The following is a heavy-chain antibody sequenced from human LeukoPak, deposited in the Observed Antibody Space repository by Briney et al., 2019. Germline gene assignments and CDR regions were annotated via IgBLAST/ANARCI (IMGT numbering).Heavy chain of an antibody. CDR3: ARDSITILGYFDY. Sequence: SETLSLTCTVSGYSISSGYYWGWIRPPPGKGLEWIGTIYHSGTTYYNPSLGSRVTISLDTSKNQFSLNLSSVTAADTAVYYCARDSITILGYFDYWGQGTLVTVSS. CDR2: IYHSGTT. J-gene: IGHJ4*02. D-gene: IGHD3-3*01. V-gene: IGHV4-38-2*02. CDR1: GYSISSGYY.